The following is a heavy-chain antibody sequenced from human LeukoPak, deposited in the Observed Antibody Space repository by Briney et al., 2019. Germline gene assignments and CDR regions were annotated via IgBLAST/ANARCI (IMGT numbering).Heavy chain of an antibody. CDR2: IYYSGST. Sequence: SETLSLTCTVSGGSISSYYWSWIRQPPGKGLEWIGYIYYSGSTNYNPSLKSRVTISVDTSKNQFSLKLSSVAAADTAVYYCARDAAAGTPYYYYYMDVWGKGTTVTVSS. V-gene: IGHV4-59*01. D-gene: IGHD6-13*01. J-gene: IGHJ6*03. CDR3: ARDAAAGTPYYYYYMDV. CDR1: GGSISSYY.